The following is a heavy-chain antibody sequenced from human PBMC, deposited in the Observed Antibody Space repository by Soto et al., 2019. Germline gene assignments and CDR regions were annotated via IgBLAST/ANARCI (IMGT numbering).Heavy chain of an antibody. V-gene: IGHV4-39*01. CDR2: VSYGGST. CDR3: ARTDIGNWFDP. CDR1: GDSISSSDYF. J-gene: IGHJ5*02. Sequence: PSETLSLTCTVSGDSISSSDYFWGWIRQPPGKGLEWIGSVSYGGSTYSNPSLKSRVTISVDTSRNQFSLKLSSVTAADTAVYYCARTDIGNWFDPWGQGXLVTVHS. D-gene: IGHD3-9*01.